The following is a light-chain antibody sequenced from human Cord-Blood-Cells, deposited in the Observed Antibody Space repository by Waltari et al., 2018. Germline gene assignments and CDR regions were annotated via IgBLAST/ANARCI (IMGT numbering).Light chain of an antibody. Sequence: DIQLTQSPSTLSASVGHRVTLTCRASQSVSSWLAWYQQKPRKAPKLLIYDASSLESGVPSRFSGSGSGTEFTLTISSLQPDDFATYYCQQYNSYSRTFGQGTKVEIK. CDR3: QQYNSYSRT. V-gene: IGKV1-5*01. CDR1: QSVSSW. CDR2: DAS. J-gene: IGKJ1*01.